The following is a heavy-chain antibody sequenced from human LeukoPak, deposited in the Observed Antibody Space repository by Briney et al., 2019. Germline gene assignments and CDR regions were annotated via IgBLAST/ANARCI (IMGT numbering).Heavy chain of an antibody. V-gene: IGHV1-2*02. Sequence: ASVKVSCKASGYTFTGYYMHWVRQAPGQGLEWMGWINPNSGGTNYAQKFQGRVTMTRDTSISTAYMELSRLRSDDTAVYYCATRIAAAGTQVPPWGQGTLVTVSS. J-gene: IGHJ5*02. D-gene: IGHD6-13*01. CDR3: ATRIAAAGTQVPP. CDR2: INPNSGGT. CDR1: GYTFTGYY.